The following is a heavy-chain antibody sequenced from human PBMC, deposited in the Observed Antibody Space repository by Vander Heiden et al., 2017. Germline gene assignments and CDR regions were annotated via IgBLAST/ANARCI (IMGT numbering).Heavy chain of an antibody. V-gene: IGHV4-34*01. Sequence: QVRLKQWGAGLLKPSDTLSLTCAVFGGSFSGYYRSWIRQPPGKGLEWIGEINHSGSTNYNQSLKSRVIISVDTSKNQFSLKLTSVTAADTAVYYCATGAVVEQTWGQGTLVTVSS. D-gene: IGHD2-15*01. J-gene: IGHJ4*02. CDR1: GGSFSGYY. CDR3: ATGAVVEQT. CDR2: INHSGST.